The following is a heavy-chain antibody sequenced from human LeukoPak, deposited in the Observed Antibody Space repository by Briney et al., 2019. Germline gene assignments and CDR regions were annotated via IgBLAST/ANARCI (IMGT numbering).Heavy chain of an antibody. CDR1: RYSISSGYY. CDR2: IFYDGSS. V-gene: IGHV4-38-2*02. CDR3: ARRTTYYVSTFDI. J-gene: IGHJ3*02. Sequence: PSETLSLACTVSRYSISSGYYWAWTRQPPGKGLEWIGSIFYDGSSDYNPSLKSRVTISVDTSKNQFSLKLSSVTAADTAVYYCARRTTYYVSTFDIWGQGTMVTVSS. D-gene: IGHD3-3*01.